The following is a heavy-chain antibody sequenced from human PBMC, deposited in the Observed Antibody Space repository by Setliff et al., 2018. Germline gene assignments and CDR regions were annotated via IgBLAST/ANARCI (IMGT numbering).Heavy chain of an antibody. D-gene: IGHD2-15*01. CDR1: GYTFTTYG. J-gene: IGHJ4*02. CDR2: ISGYNGNT. V-gene: IGHV1-18*01. CDR3: ARGAPGRYCSGGSCSYFDY. Sequence: ASVKVSCKASGYTFTTYGVAWVRQAPGQGLEWLGWISGYNGNTNYAQRFQGRVTTTMDTSTNTAYMELRSLRSDDTAVYYCARGAPGRYCSGGSCSYFDYWGQGILVTVSS.